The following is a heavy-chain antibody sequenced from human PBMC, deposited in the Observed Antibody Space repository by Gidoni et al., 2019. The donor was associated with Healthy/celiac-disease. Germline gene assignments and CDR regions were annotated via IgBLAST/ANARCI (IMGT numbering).Heavy chain of an antibody. V-gene: IGHV4-59*01. CDR2: IYYSGST. J-gene: IGHJ3*02. CDR3: ARAGAGAGTGVGGAFDI. Sequence: VPLQESAPGLVTPSATLSLTCTVSGGSFSRSYWSWIRQPPGKGLDWIGYIYYSGSTNYNPSHKRRVNRSVDTSKNQFSLKLSSVTAADTAVYYCARAGAGAGTGVGGAFDIWGQGTMVTVSS. CDR1: GGSFSRSY. D-gene: IGHD6-19*01.